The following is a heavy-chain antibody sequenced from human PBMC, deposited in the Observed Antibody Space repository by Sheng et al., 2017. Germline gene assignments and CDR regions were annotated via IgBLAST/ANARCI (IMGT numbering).Heavy chain of an antibody. J-gene: IGHJ4*02. CDR3: AKDRAPLAY. CDR2: ISAGSENT. V-gene: IGHV3-23*04. CDR1: GFIFSESA. Sequence: EVQLVESGGGLVQPGGSLRLSCVSSGFIFSESAMSWVRQAPGKGLEWVSVISAGSENTYDADSVKGRFTISRDNFKNTLYLQMNSLRVEDTAIYYCAKDRAPLAYWGQGTLVTVSS.